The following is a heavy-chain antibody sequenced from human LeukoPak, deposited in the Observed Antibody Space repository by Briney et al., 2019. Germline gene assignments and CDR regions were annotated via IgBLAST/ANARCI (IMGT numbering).Heavy chain of an antibody. V-gene: IGHV4-59*01. Sequence: PSGTLSLTCTVSGGSISGYYWSWIRQPPGKGLEWIGYIYYSGSTNYNPSLESQVTISVDTSKNQFSLKLTSVTAADTAVYYCAGQYSGYDFYQFDYWGQGTLVTVSS. J-gene: IGHJ4*02. CDR3: AGQYSGYDFYQFDY. D-gene: IGHD5-12*01. CDR1: GGSISGYY. CDR2: IYYSGST.